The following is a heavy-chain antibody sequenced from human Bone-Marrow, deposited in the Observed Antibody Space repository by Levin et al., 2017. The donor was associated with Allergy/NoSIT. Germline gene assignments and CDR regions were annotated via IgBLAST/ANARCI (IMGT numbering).Heavy chain of an antibody. D-gene: IGHD5-24*01. CDR3: TRENVEMTTSHPFDF. CDR1: GFSISSCG. Sequence: GESLKISCAASGFSISSCGMHWVRQAPGKGLEWVAVVWYDGSLKYYADSVKGRFTISRDNSNNMLYLQLNSLRVEDTAKYYCTRENVEMTTSHPFDFWGQGTLVTVSS. J-gene: IGHJ4*02. V-gene: IGHV3-33*01. CDR2: VWYDGSLK.